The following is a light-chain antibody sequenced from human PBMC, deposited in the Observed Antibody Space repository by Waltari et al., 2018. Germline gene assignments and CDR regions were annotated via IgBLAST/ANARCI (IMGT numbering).Light chain of an antibody. CDR3: QMYVRLPAT. CDR2: DAF. V-gene: IGKV3-20*01. Sequence: EIVLTQSPGTLSLSPGERVTLSGRASQSVGRSLAGYQQKPGQAPRLLIYDAFTRATGIADRFSGSGSGTDFSLTISRLDPEDFAVYYCQMYVRLPATFGQGTKVEIK. J-gene: IGKJ1*01. CDR1: QSVGRS.